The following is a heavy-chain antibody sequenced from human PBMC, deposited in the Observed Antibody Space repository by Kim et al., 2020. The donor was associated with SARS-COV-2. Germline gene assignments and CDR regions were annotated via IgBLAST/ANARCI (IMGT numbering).Heavy chain of an antibody. Sequence: GGSLRLSCAASGFTFSSYWMSWVRQAPGKGLEWVANIKQDGSEKYYVDSVKGRFTISRDNAKNSLYLQMNSLRAEDTAVYYCARDYYDSSGRLEDWFDPWGQGTLVTVSS. CDR1: GFTFSSYW. CDR2: IKQDGSEK. J-gene: IGHJ5*02. D-gene: IGHD3-22*01. V-gene: IGHV3-7*03. CDR3: ARDYYDSSGRLEDWFDP.